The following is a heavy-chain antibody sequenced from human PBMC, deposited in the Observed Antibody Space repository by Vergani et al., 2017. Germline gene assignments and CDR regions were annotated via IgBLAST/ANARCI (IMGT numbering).Heavy chain of an antibody. V-gene: IGHV1-69*01. CDR1: GGTFSSYA. Sequence: QVQLGQSGAEVKKPGSSVKVSCKASGGTFSSYAISWVRQAPGQGLEWMGGIIPIFGTANYAQKFQGRVTITADESTSTAYMELSSLRSEDTAVYYCARGVLLWFGESRINYYYYGMDVWGQGTTVTVSS. CDR2: IIPIFGTA. J-gene: IGHJ6*02. CDR3: ARGVLLWFGESRINYYYYGMDV. D-gene: IGHD3-10*01.